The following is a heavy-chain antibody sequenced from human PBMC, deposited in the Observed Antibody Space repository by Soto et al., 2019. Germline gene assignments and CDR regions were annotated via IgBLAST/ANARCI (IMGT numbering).Heavy chain of an antibody. J-gene: IGHJ3*02. Sequence: LRLSCAASGFTFSSYGMHWVRQAPGKGLEWVLVISWNSGSIGYADSVKGRFTISRDNAKNSLYLQMNSLRAGDTALYYCAKDITYYDILTGPRDAFDIWGQGTMVTVSS. D-gene: IGHD3-9*01. CDR2: ISWNSGSI. V-gene: IGHV3-9*01. CDR3: AKDITYYDILTGPRDAFDI. CDR1: GFTFSSYG.